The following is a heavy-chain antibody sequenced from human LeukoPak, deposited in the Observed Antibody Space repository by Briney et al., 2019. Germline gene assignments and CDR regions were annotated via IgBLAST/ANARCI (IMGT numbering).Heavy chain of an antibody. CDR2: IGTAGDT. CDR3: ARGSRVGDLYYYGMDV. CDR1: GFTFSSYD. J-gene: IGHJ6*02. Sequence: PGGSLRLSCAASGFTFSSYDMHWVRQATGKGLEWVSAIGTAGDTYYPGSVKGRFTISRENAKNSLYLQMNSLRAGDTAVYYCARGSRVGDLYYYGMDVWGQGTTVTVSS. V-gene: IGHV3-13*01. D-gene: IGHD2-21*01.